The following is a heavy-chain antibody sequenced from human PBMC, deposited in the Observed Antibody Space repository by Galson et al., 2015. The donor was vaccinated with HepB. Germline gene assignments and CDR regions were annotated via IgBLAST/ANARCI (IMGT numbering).Heavy chain of an antibody. D-gene: IGHD2-2*01. CDR3: ARVPRYCSSTSCNKYNWFDP. J-gene: IGHJ5*02. V-gene: IGHV5-51*01. CDR2: IYPGDSDT. Sequence: QSGAEVKKPGESLKISCKGSGYSFTSYWIGWVRQMPGKGLEWMGIIYPGDSDTRYSPSFQGQVTISADKSISTAYLQWSSLKASDTAMYYCARVPRYCSSTSCNKYNWFDPWGQGTLVTVSS. CDR1: GYSFTSYW.